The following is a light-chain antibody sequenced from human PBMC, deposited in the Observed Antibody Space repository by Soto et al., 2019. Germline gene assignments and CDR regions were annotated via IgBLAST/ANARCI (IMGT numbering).Light chain of an antibody. Sequence: EIVMTQSPNTVSVSPGDTATLSCRESQSVDRTLAWYQQRPGQAPRLLISAASTRAPGIPARFSGSGSGTNFTLSISGLQSEDFAVYYCQQYIDWPLYTFGQGTKLEMK. CDR1: QSVDRT. J-gene: IGKJ2*01. V-gene: IGKV3-15*01. CDR3: QQYIDWPLYT. CDR2: AAS.